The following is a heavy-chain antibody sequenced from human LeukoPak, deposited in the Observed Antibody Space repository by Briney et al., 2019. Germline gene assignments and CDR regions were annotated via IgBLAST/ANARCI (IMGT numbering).Heavy chain of an antibody. V-gene: IGHV4-59*03. CDR2: IYYRGDI. J-gene: IGHJ4*02. Sequence: KPSETLSLTCSVSDGSIRTYYWSWIRQSPGQGLEWIGNIYYRGDINYNPSLKSRVIISIDTSKNQFSLKVTSLTAADTAVYCCATNKDWAEADWGQGTLVIVSS. CDR3: ATNKDWAEAD. CDR1: DGSIRTYY. D-gene: IGHD3/OR15-3a*01.